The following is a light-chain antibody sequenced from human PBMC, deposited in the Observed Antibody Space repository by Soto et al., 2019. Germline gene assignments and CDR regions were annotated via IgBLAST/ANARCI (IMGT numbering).Light chain of an antibody. Sequence: QSALTQPASVSGSPGQSITISCTGTSSDVGSYNLVSWYQQHPGKAPKLMIYEGSKRPSGVSNRFSGSKSGNTASLTISGLQAEDEADYYCCSYAGSSTFDEVFGGGTQLTVL. V-gene: IGLV2-23*03. CDR2: EGS. J-gene: IGLJ2*01. CDR3: CSYAGSSTFDEV. CDR1: SSDVGSYNL.